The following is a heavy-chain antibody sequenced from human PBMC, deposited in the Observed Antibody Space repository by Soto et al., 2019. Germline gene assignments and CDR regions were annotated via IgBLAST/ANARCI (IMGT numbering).Heavy chain of an antibody. CDR2: ISGSGGST. J-gene: IGHJ4*02. V-gene: IGHV3-23*01. D-gene: IGHD1-1*01. CDR1: GFTFSSYA. Sequence: EVQLLESGGGLVQPGGSLRLSCAASGFTFSSYAMSWVRQAPGKGLEWVSAISGSGGSTYYADSVKGRFTISRDKSKNTLYLQMNSLRAEDTAVYYCAKGMEGTYRIAYWGQGTLVTVSS. CDR3: AKGMEGTYRIAY.